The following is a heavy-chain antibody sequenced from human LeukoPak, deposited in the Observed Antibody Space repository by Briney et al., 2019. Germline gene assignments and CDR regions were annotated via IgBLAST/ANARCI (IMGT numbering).Heavy chain of an antibody. Sequence: SETLSLTCTVSGGSISSSYYYWGWIRQPPGKGLEWIGSIYYSGSTYYNPSLKSRVTISVDTSKNQFSLKLSSVTAADTAVYYCARLSQWFDPWGQGTLVTVSP. J-gene: IGHJ5*02. V-gene: IGHV4-39*01. CDR2: IYYSGST. CDR1: GGSISSSYYY. CDR3: ARLSQWFDP. D-gene: IGHD3-16*02.